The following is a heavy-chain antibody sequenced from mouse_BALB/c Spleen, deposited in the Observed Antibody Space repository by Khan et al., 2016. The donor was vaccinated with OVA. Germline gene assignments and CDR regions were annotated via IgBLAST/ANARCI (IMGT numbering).Heavy chain of an antibody. V-gene: IGHV5-6*01. CDR2: ISSGGHYT. J-gene: IGHJ4*01. CDR3: ARRITTSEGDYYAMDY. Sequence: EVELVESGGDLVNPGGSLKLSCAASGFTFSSYGMSWVRQTPDKRLEWVATISSGGHYTYFPDSVRGRFTISRDNAKNTLYLQMSSLKSEDTAMYYGARRITTSEGDYYAMDYWGQGTSVTVSS. D-gene: IGHD1-1*01. CDR1: GFTFSSYG.